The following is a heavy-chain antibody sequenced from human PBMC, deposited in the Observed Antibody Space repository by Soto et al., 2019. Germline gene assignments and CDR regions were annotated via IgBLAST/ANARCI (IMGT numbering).Heavy chain of an antibody. J-gene: IGHJ4*02. CDR1: GFTFSSCA. CDR3: AKSPGMYYYDSSGYYHYDY. D-gene: IGHD3-22*01. CDR2: ISGSGVST. V-gene: IGHV3-23*01. Sequence: PGESLKISCAASGFTFSSCAMGWVRQAPGKGLEWVSAISGSGVSTYYADSVKGRFTISRDNSKNTLYLQMNSLRAEDTAVYYCAKSPGMYYYDSSGYYHYDYWGQGTLVTVSS.